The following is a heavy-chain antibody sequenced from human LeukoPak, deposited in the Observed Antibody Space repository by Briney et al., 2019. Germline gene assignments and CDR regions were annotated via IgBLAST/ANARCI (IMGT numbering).Heavy chain of an antibody. CDR3: ARVGEGTTVTTFFRVFDI. Sequence: SVKVSCKASGGTFSSYAISWVRQAPGQGLEWMGGIVPIFGTANYAQKFQGRVTITTDESTSTAYMELSSLRSEDTAVYYCARVGEGTTVTTFFRVFDIWGQGTMVTVSS. CDR1: GGTFSSYA. D-gene: IGHD4-17*01. J-gene: IGHJ3*02. CDR2: IVPIFGTA. V-gene: IGHV1-69*05.